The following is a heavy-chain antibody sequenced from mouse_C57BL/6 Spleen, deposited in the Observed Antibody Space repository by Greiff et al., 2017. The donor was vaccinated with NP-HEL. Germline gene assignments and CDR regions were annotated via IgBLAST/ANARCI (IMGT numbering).Heavy chain of an antibody. CDR3: ARGGNGFDY. CDR2: ISDGGSYT. Sequence: EVKLVESGGGLVKPGGSLKLSCAASGFTFSSYAMSWVRQTPEKRLEWVATISDGGSYTYYPDNVKGRFTISRDNAKNNLYLQMSHLKSEDTAMYYCARGGNGFDYWGQGTTLTVSS. J-gene: IGHJ2*01. CDR1: GFTFSSYA. V-gene: IGHV5-4*03.